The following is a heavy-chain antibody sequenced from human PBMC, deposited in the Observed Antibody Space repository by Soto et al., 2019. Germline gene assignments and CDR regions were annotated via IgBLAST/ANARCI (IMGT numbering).Heavy chain of an antibody. CDR3: ARLMTVYSSSSEVYGMDV. Sequence: PGESLKISCKGSGYSFTSYWISWVRQMPGKGLEWMGRIDPSDSYTNYSPSFQGHVTISADKSISTAYLQWSSLKASDTAMYYCARLMTVYSSSSEVYGMDVWGQGTTVTVSS. V-gene: IGHV5-10-1*01. CDR1: GYSFTSYW. CDR2: IDPSDSYT. D-gene: IGHD6-6*01. J-gene: IGHJ6*02.